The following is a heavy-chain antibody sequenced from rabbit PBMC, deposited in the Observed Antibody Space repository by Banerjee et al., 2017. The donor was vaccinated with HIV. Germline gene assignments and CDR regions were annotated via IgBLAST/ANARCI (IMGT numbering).Heavy chain of an antibody. CDR1: GFDFSSNA. CDR3: ARALASYDGYGYGYYFNL. Sequence: QEQLVESGGGLVQPEGSLTLTCTASGFDFSSNAMCWVRQAPGKGPEWIACIDAGSSGSTYYASWAKGRFTISKTSSTTVTLQMTSLTAADTATYFCARALASYDGYGYGYYFNLWGQGTLVTVS. J-gene: IGHJ4*01. V-gene: IGHV1S45*01. CDR2: IDAGSSGST. D-gene: IGHD6-1*01.